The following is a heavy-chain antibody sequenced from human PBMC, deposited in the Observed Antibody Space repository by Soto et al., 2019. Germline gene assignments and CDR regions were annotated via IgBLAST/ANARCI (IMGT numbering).Heavy chain of an antibody. J-gene: IGHJ4*02. CDR3: AKAAEPIYYDSSGYIGY. V-gene: IGHV3-23*01. D-gene: IGHD3-22*01. Sequence: GGSLTLSCAASGFTFSSYAMSWVRQAPGKGLGWVSAISGSGGSTYYADSVKGRFTNPRDNSKNTLYLQMTSLRAEDTAVYYCAKAAEPIYYDSSGYIGYWGQGTLGTVS. CDR2: ISGSGGST. CDR1: GFTFSSYA.